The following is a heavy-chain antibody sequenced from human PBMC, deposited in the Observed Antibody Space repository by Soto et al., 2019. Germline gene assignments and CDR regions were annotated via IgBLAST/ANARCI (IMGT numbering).Heavy chain of an antibody. Sequence: ASETLSLTCTVSGGSVSSSSYYWSWIRQPPGKGLEWIGYIYNSGSTNYNPSLKSRVTISVDTSKNQFSLKLSSVTAADTAVYYCARGSTGYSSSWYRYWGQGTLVTVSS. CDR3: ARGSTGYSSSWYRY. J-gene: IGHJ4*02. V-gene: IGHV4-61*01. D-gene: IGHD6-13*01. CDR1: GGSVSSSSYY. CDR2: IYNSGST.